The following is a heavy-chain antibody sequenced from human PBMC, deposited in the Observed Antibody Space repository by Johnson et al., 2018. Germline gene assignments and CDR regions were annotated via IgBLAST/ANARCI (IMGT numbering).Heavy chain of an antibody. Sequence: VQLQESGGGLVQPGGSLRLSCAASGFIFSAHWMQWVRQTPEKGLVWVSQIGNDGSTTHYADSVKGRFTISRDNTKNMLYLQMNSLRVEDTAVYYCARNLYGVDFWGRGTLVTVSS. CDR2: IGNDGSTT. V-gene: IGHV3-74*01. CDR3: ARNLYGVDF. D-gene: IGHD4-17*01. J-gene: IGHJ4*02. CDR1: GFIFSAHW.